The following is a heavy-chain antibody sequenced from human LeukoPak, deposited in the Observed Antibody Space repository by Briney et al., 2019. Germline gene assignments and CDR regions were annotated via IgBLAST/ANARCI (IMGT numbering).Heavy chain of an antibody. CDR3: ARTYDSSGYYSY. D-gene: IGHD3-22*01. Sequence: SVKVSCKASGGTFSSYAIIWVRQAPGQGLEWMGRIIPILGIANYAQKFQGRVTITADKSTSTAYMELSSLRSEDTAVYYCARTYDSSGYYSYWGQGTLVTVSS. J-gene: IGHJ4*02. CDR2: IIPILGIA. CDR1: GGTFSSYA. V-gene: IGHV1-69*04.